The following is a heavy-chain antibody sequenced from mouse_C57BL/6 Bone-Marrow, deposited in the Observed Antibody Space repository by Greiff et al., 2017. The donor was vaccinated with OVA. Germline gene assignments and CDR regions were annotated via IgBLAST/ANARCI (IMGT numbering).Heavy chain of an antibody. Sequence: EVQRVESGGGLVKPGGSLKLSCAASGFTFSSYAMSWVRQTPEKRLEWVATISDGGSYTYYPDNVKGRFTISRDNAKNNLYLQMSHLKSEDTAMYYCARDYEGFAYWGQGTLVTVSA. CDR3: ARDYEGFAY. CDR2: ISDGGSYT. V-gene: IGHV5-4*01. CDR1: GFTFSSYA. J-gene: IGHJ3*01. D-gene: IGHD2-12*01.